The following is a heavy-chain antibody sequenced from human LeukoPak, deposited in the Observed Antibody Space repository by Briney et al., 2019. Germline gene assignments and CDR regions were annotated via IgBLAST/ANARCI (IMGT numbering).Heavy chain of an antibody. V-gene: IGHV1-2*02. CDR3: ARDGTYYDFWSGLGGNWFDP. CDR2: IHPNSGGT. Sequence: ASVKVSCKASGYTFTGYYMHWVRQAPGQGLEWMGWIHPNSGGTNYAQKFQGRVTMTRDTSISTAYMELSRLRSDDTAVYYCARDGTYYDFWSGLGGNWFDPWGQGTLVTVSS. D-gene: IGHD3-3*01. J-gene: IGHJ5*02. CDR1: GYTFTGYY.